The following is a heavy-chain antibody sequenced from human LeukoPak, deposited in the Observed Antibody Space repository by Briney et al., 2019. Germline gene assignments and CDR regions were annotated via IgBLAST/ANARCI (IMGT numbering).Heavy chain of an antibody. CDR1: GFTFSSYG. CDR3: AKRPDDYSYGMDV. CDR2: ISYDGSNK. Sequence: GGSLRLSCAASGFTFSSYGMHRVRQAPGKGLEWVAVISYDGSNKYYADSVKGRFTISRDNSKNTLYLQMNSLGPEDTAVYYCAKRPDDYSYGMDVWGQGTTVTVSS. V-gene: IGHV3-30*18. J-gene: IGHJ6*02.